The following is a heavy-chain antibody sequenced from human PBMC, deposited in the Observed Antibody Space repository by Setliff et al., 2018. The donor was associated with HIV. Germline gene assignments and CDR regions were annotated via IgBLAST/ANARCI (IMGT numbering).Heavy chain of an antibody. CDR2: MYHSGST. CDR3: ASEDCGGGSCRPDN. CDR1: GYSISSGYY. V-gene: IGHV4-38-2*02. Sequence: PSETLSLTCTVSGYSISSGYYWGWIRQPPGKGLEWIGSMYHSGSTYYNPSLKSRVTISLDTSKNQFPLKLSSVTVADTAVYYRASEDCGGGSCRPDNWGQGTLVTVSS. J-gene: IGHJ4*02. D-gene: IGHD2-15*01.